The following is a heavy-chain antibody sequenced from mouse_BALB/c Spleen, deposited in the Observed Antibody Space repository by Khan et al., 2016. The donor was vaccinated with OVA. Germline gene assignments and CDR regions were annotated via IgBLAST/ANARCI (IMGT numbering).Heavy chain of an antibody. CDR2: ISCSGST. V-gene: IGHV3-2*02. J-gene: IGHJ4*01. Sequence: VQLKESGPGLVKPSQSLSLTCTVTGYSITSDYAWNWIRQFPGNKLEWMGYISCSGSTTYNPSLKSRISITRAKSKDQFFLQLKSVNSEDTATYYCASELGRYYALDYWGQGTSVTVSS. D-gene: IGHD4-1*01. CDR3: ASELGRYYALDY. CDR1: GYSITSDYA.